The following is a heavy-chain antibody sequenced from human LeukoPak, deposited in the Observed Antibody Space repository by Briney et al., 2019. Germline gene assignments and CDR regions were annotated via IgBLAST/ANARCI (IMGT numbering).Heavy chain of an antibody. Sequence: ASVKVSCKAPGYTFTSHDINWVRQATGQGLEWMGWMNPNSGNTGYAQKFQGRVTMTRDTSINTAYMELHSLRSEDTALYYCARGYSPSIRTTGNDYWGQGTLVTVSS. CDR1: GYTFTSHD. V-gene: IGHV1-8*01. J-gene: IGHJ4*02. CDR2: MNPNSGNT. D-gene: IGHD1-1*01. CDR3: ARGYSPSIRTTGNDY.